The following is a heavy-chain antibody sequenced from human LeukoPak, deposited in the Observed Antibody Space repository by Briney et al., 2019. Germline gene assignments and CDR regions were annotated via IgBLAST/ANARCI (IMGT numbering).Heavy chain of an antibody. Sequence: PSETLSLTCTVSGGSISSYYWSWIRQPPGKGLEWIGYIYYSGSINYNPSLKSRVTISVDTSKNQFSLKLSSVTAADTAVYYCARVLPDSSGYSPNWFDPWGQGTLVTVSS. J-gene: IGHJ5*02. V-gene: IGHV4-59*01. CDR3: ARVLPDSSGYSPNWFDP. CDR1: GGSISSYY. D-gene: IGHD3-22*01. CDR2: IYYSGSI.